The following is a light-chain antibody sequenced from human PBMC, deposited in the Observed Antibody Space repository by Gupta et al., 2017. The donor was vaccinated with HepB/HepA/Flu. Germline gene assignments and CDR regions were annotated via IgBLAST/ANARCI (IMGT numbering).Light chain of an antibody. J-gene: IGLJ3*02. V-gene: IGLV2-11*01. Sequence: QSALTQPASVSGSPGQSITISCTGTSSDVGGYNYVSWYQQHPAQAPKVMIYDVNRRPSGVPDRFSGSKSGNTASLTISGLQVEDEADYHCCSYAGNSWVFGGGTKLTVL. CDR1: SSDVGGYNY. CDR3: CSYAGNSWV. CDR2: DVN.